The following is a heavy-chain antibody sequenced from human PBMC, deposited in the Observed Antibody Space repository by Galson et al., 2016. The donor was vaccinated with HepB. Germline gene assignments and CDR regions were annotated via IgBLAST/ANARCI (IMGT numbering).Heavy chain of an antibody. CDR3: ARDAGGLTPLALADVRPSGMDV. CDR2: TYSDGTT. CDR1: GFTVSSNY. V-gene: IGHV3-53*01. Sequence: SLRLSCGASGFTVSSNYMSWVRQAPGKGLEWVSVTYSDGTTYYADSVKGRFTVSRDNSKNTVYLEMDNVRAEDTAVYYCARDAGGLTPLALADVRPSGMDVWGQGATVTVSS. J-gene: IGHJ6*02. D-gene: IGHD6-19*01.